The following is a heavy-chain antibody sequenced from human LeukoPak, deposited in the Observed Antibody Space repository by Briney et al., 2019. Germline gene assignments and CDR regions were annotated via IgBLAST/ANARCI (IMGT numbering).Heavy chain of an antibody. CDR1: GFTVSSNY. V-gene: IGHV3-53*05. CDR2: IYSGGST. D-gene: IGHD3-3*01. J-gene: IGHJ6*02. CDR3: ARDLGVNYDFWSGYYTGWYYGMDV. Sequence: GGSLRLSCAASGFTVSSNYMSWVRQAPGKGLEWVSVIYSGGSTYYADSVKGRFTISRDNSKNTLYLQMNSLRAEDTAVYYCARDLGVNYDFWSGYYTGWYYGMDVWGQGTTVTVSS.